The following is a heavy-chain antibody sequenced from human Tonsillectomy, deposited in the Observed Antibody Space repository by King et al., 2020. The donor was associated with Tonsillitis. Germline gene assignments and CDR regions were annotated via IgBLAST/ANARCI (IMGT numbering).Heavy chain of an antibody. V-gene: IGHV3-21*01. CDR2: IPSSGAYT. Sequence: EVQLVESGGGLVKPGGSLRLSCAASGFTFSTYTMNWVRQAPGKGLEWVSSIPSSGAYTHSADSVKGRFTISRDNAKNSLYLQMNSLRAEDTAVYYCVRGDSRVYWGQGTLVTVSS. CDR3: VRGDSRVY. J-gene: IGHJ4*02. D-gene: IGHD5-18*01. CDR1: GFTFSTYT.